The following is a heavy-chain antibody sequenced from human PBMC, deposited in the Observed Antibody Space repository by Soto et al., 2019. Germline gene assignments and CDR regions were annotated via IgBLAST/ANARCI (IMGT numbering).Heavy chain of an antibody. Sequence: EVQLLESGGGLVQPGGSLRLSCAASGFTFSSYAMSWVRQAPGKGLEWVSAISGSGGTTYYADSVQGRFTFSRDNSKNTLYLQMNSLRAEDTAVYYCAKAANGWFSAFEIWGQGTMVTVSS. D-gene: IGHD6-19*01. V-gene: IGHV3-23*01. J-gene: IGHJ3*02. CDR2: ISGSGGTT. CDR3: AKAANGWFSAFEI. CDR1: GFTFSSYA.